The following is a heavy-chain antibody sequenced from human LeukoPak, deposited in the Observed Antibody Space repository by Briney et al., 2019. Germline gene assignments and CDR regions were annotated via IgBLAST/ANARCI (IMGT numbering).Heavy chain of an antibody. CDR3: ARETRDSNWNSVAYLDH. J-gene: IGHJ4*02. CDR1: GGTFSGNS. D-gene: IGHD1-7*01. Sequence: SVKVSCKASGGTFSGNSITWVRQAPGQGLEWMGRFIPILNTTNYVQDFQGRVTLTADKSTSTAYMELMSLGSEDTAVYYCARETRDSNWNSVAYLDHWGQGTLVTVSS. V-gene: IGHV1-69*08. CDR2: FIPILNTT.